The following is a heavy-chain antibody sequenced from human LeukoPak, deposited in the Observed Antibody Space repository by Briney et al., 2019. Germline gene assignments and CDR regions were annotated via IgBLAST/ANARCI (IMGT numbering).Heavy chain of an antibody. CDR2: ISSSSSYI. CDR3: ARESGYYYVRAFDI. V-gene: IGHV3-21*01. J-gene: IGHJ3*02. D-gene: IGHD3-22*01. CDR1: GFTFSSYS. Sequence: GGSLRLSCAASGFTFSSYSMNWVRQAPGKGLEWVSSISSSSSYIYYADSVKGRFTISRDNAKNSLYLQMNSLRAEDTAVYYCARESGYYYVRAFDIWGQGTMVTVSS.